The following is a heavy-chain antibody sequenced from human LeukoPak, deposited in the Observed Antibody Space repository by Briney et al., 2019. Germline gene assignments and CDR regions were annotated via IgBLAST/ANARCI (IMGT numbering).Heavy chain of an antibody. Sequence: SETLSLTCAVYGGSFSGYYWSWIRQPPGKGLEGIGEINHSGSTNYNPSLKSRVTISVDTSKNQFSLKLSSVTAADTAVYYCATYGMDVWGQGTTVTVSS. CDR2: INHSGST. V-gene: IGHV4-34*01. CDR3: ATYGMDV. CDR1: GGSFSGYY. J-gene: IGHJ6*02.